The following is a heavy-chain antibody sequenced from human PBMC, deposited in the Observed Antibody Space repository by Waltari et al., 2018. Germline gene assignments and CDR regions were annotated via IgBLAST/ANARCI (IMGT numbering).Heavy chain of an antibody. Sequence: EVQLVESGGGLVQPGGSLRLSCAASGFTFSSYWMHWVRQAPGKGLVWVSRINRDGSSTSYAESVKGRFTISRDNAKNTLDLQMNSLRAEDTAVYYCGRGSGSYLGSWGQGTLVTVSS. CDR2: INRDGSST. V-gene: IGHV3-74*01. J-gene: IGHJ5*01. D-gene: IGHD1-26*01. CDR1: GFTFSSYW. CDR3: GRGSGSYLGS.